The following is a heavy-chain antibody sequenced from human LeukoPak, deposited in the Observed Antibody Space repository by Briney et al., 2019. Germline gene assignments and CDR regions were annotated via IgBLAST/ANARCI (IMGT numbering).Heavy chain of an antibody. Sequence: ASVKVSCKVSGYTLTELSMHWVRQAPGKGLEWMGGFDPEDGGTIYAQKFQGRVTMTEDTSTDTAYMELSSLRSEDTAVYYCATASPLYGDYPNYYYYGMDVWGQGTTVTVS. J-gene: IGHJ6*02. CDR2: FDPEDGGT. D-gene: IGHD4-17*01. CDR1: GYTLTELS. V-gene: IGHV1-24*01. CDR3: ATASPLYGDYPNYYYYGMDV.